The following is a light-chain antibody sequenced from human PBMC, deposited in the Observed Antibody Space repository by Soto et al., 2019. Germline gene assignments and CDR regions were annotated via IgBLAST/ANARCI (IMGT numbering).Light chain of an antibody. CDR2: KWS. J-gene: IGKJ2*01. V-gene: IGKV1-5*03. CDR3: QHYNSLYT. Sequence: IQMTQSPSTLSASVGDRVTITCRASQSISSWLAWYQQKPGKDPKLLIYKWSSLESGLPSRFSGSGSGTEFTLTICSLQPDDFATYYCQHYNSLYTFGQGTKLEMK. CDR1: QSISSW.